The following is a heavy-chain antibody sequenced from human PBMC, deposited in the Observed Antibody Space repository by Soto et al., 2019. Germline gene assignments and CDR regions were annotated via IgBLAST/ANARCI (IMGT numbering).Heavy chain of an antibody. Sequence: QVQLVESGGGVVQPGRSLRLSCAASGFTFSSYAMHWVRQAPGKGLEWVAVISYDGSNKYYADSVKGRFTISRDNSKNTLYLQMNSLRAEDTAVYYCARSPTESSGSPYYGMDVWGQGTTVTVSS. CDR2: ISYDGSNK. CDR3: ARSPTESSGSPYYGMDV. D-gene: IGHD3-10*01. V-gene: IGHV3-30-3*01. J-gene: IGHJ6*02. CDR1: GFTFSSYA.